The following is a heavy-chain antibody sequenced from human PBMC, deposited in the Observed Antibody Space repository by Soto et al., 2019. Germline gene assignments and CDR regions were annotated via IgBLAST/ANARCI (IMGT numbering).Heavy chain of an antibody. V-gene: IGHV1-69*02. Sequence: QVQLVQYGAEVKKPGSSVRVSCKASGDTFTFYSINWVLQAPGLGLEWMGRIKPILSMSNYAQRFQGRVTMTADKSTSPAYMELSSMRSEDTAMYYCARSYGSGYRAFDSWGQGALVTVSS. CDR1: GDTFTFYS. CDR3: ARSYGSGYRAFDS. D-gene: IGHD3-10*01. J-gene: IGHJ4*02. CDR2: IKPILSMS.